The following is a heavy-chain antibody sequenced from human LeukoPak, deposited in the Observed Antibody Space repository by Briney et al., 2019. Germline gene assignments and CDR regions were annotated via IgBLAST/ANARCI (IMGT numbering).Heavy chain of an antibody. CDR2: IYATGNT. J-gene: IGHJ6*02. V-gene: IGHV3-66*01. CDR1: GIAVSDTY. CDR3: ARDGYLVVPAAERRSGMDV. D-gene: IGHD2-2*01. Sequence: PGGSLRLSCAASGIAVSDTYMTWVRQAPGKGLEWISVIYATGNTYYADSVKGRFTISRDNSKNTLYLQMNSLRAEDTAVYYCARDGYLVVPAAERRSGMDVWGQGTTVTVSS.